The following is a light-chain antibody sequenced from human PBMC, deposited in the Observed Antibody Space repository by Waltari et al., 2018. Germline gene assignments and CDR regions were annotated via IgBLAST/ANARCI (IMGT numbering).Light chain of an antibody. V-gene: IGLV2-14*01. J-gene: IGLJ3*02. CDR3: NSYTGSSSWV. CDR1: SSDVGFYNY. CDR2: DVS. Sequence: QSSLTQPASVSGSPGQAITISCYGTSSDVGFYNYVSGYQQHPGKAPKLMIYDVSQRPSGVSDRFSGSKSGNTASLTISGLQAEDETDYYCNSYTGSSSWVFGGGTKVTV.